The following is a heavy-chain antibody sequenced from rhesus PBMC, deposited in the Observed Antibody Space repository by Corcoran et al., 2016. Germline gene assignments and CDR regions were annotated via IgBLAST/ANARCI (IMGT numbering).Heavy chain of an antibody. J-gene: IGHJ4*01. CDR1: GYSISSGYY. V-gene: IGHV4-99*01. CDR2: ISGSSGST. CDR3: ARHGTVGAKDYFDY. D-gene: IGHD1-44*02. Sequence: QVQLQESGPGLVKPSETLSLTCAVSGYSISSGYYWGWIRQHPGKGLEYIGSISGSSGSTYYNPSLKSRVTISKDTSKNQFSLKLSSVTASATAVYYCARHGTVGAKDYFDYWGQGVLVTVSS.